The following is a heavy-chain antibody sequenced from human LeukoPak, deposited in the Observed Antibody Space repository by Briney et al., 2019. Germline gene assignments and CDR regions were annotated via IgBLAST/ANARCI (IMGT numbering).Heavy chain of an antibody. CDR2: IYHTGIT. D-gene: IGHD3-16*01. J-gene: IGHJ4*02. V-gene: IGHV4-59*08. CDR3: ARLRAYKTTHQYFFDY. Sequence: SETLSLTCTVSGGSISPYYWAWFRQPPGKGLEYIGDIYHTGITSYSPSLQSRLTISLDTSKSQFSLRLTSVTAEDAAIYYCARLRAYKTTHQYFFDYWGQGTLVTVSS. CDR1: GGSISPYY.